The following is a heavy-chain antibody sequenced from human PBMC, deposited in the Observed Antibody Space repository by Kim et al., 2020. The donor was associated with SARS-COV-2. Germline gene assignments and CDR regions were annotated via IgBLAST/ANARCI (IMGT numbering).Heavy chain of an antibody. V-gene: IGHV4-61*02. Sequence: SETLSLTCTVSGGSISSGSYYWSWIRQPAGKGLEWIGRIYTSGSTNYNPSLKSRVTISVDTSKNQFSLKLSSVTAADTAVYYCARFDLIPYYYGSGSYPQLMDVWGQGTTVTVSS. CDR2: IYTSGST. CDR1: GGSISSGSYY. D-gene: IGHD3-10*01. CDR3: ARFDLIPYYYGSGSYPQLMDV. J-gene: IGHJ6*02.